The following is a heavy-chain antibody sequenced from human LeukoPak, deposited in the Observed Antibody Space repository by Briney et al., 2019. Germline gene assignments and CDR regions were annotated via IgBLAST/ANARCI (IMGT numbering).Heavy chain of an antibody. Sequence: GASVKVSCKASGYTFTSYGISWVRQAPGQGLEWMGWISAYNGNTNYAQKLQGRVTMTTDTSTSTAYMELRSLRSDDTAVYYCARDLDQAVAAPGGDYWGQGTLVTVSS. CDR2: ISAYNGNT. CDR1: GYTFTSYG. J-gene: IGHJ4*02. CDR3: ARDLDQAVAAPGGDY. V-gene: IGHV1-18*01. D-gene: IGHD6-19*01.